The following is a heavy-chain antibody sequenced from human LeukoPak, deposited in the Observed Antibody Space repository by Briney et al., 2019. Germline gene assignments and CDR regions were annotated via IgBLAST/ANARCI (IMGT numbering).Heavy chain of an antibody. CDR3: ARLFFFSSTVTHFDY. D-gene: IGHD4-17*01. J-gene: IGHJ4*02. CDR2: IYPGDSDT. Sequence: GESLKSSCKGSGYSFTNYWIGWVRQMPGKGLEWMGIIYPGDSDTRYSPSFQGQVTISADKSISTAYLQWSSLKASDTAMYYCARLFFFSSTVTHFDYWGQGTLVTVSS. CDR1: GYSFTNYW. V-gene: IGHV5-51*01.